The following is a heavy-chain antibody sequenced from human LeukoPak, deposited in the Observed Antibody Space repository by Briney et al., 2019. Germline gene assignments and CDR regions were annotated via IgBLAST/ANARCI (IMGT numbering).Heavy chain of an antibody. CDR2: INPNSGGT. D-gene: IGHD1-26*01. Sequence: AASVKVSCKASGYTFTGYYMHWVRQAPGQGLEWMGWINPNSGGTNYAQKFQGRVTMTRDTSISTAYVELNRLRSDDTAVYYCARGGLPAFYYYMDVWGKGTTVTVSS. CDR3: ARGGLPAFYYYMDV. V-gene: IGHV1-2*02. CDR1: GYTFTGYY. J-gene: IGHJ6*03.